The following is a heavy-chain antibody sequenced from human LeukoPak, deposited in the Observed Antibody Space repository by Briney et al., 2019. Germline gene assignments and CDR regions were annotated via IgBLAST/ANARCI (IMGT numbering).Heavy chain of an antibody. Sequence: GGSLRLSCAASGFTFDDYAMHWVRQAPGKGLEWVSLISWDGGSTYYADSVKGRFTISRDNSKNSLYLQMNSLRAKDTALYYCAKGNYYYMDVWGKGTTVTVSS. V-gene: IGHV3-43D*03. CDR1: GFTFDDYA. CDR3: AKGNYYYMDV. CDR2: ISWDGGST. J-gene: IGHJ6*03.